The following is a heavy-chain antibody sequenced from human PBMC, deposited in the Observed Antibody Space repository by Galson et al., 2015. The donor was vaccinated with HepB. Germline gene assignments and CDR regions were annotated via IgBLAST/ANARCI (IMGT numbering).Heavy chain of an antibody. CDR2: NSGDGSSP. CDR3: ARDRDPGMGHY. V-gene: IGHV3-74*01. CDR1: GFTFSSYW. D-gene: IGHD1-14*01. Sequence: SLRLSCAASGFTFSSYWMYWVRQAPGKGLVWVSRNSGDGSSPTYADSVKGRFTISRDNAKNTLYLQMDSLRAEDTAVYYCARDRDPGMGHYWGRGTLVTVSS. J-gene: IGHJ4*02.